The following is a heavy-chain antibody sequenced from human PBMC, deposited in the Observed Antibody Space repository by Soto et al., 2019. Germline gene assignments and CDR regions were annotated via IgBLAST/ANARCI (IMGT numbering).Heavy chain of an antibody. V-gene: IGHV3-48*03. CDR2: IFTTGTTI. J-gene: IGHJ4*02. D-gene: IGHD3-9*01. CDR1: GFTFSSYS. CDR3: ARDKDWAFDY. Sequence: GGSLRLSCVASGFTFSSYSIVWVRQAPGKGLEWVSYIFTTGTTIYYADSVKGRFTVSRDNAKNPLFLLLNSLRAEDTAVYYCARDKDWAFDYWGQGTLVTVSS.